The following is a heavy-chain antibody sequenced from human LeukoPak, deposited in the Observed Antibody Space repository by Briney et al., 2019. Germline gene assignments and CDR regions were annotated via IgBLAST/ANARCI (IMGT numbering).Heavy chain of an antibody. D-gene: IGHD3-10*01. J-gene: IGHJ4*02. Sequence: PGGSLRLSCAASGFTFSSYGMHWARQAPGKGLKWVAVISYDGSNKYYADSVKGRFSISRENSKNTLFLQMKSLRAEDTAVYYCAKDGPQIGEPPLRGSIDYWGQGTLVTVSS. CDR1: GFTFSSYG. V-gene: IGHV3-30*18. CDR2: ISYDGSNK. CDR3: AKDGPQIGEPPLRGSIDY.